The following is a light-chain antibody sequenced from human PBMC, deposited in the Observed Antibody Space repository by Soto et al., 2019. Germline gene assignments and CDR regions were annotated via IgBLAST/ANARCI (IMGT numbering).Light chain of an antibody. CDR3: KQYNSYSKT. CDR1: QSISSW. Sequence: DIQMTQSPSTLSASVGDRVTITCRASQSISSWVAWYQQKPGKAPKLLIYDASSLESGVPSRFSGSGSGTEFTLTISRVQPDDVATYYCKQYNSYSKTFGQGTKVEIK. J-gene: IGKJ1*01. V-gene: IGKV1-5*01. CDR2: DAS.